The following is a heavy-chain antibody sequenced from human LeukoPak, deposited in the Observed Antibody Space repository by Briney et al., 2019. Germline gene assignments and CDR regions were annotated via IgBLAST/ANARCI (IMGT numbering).Heavy chain of an antibody. CDR1: GFTFSSYA. J-gene: IGHJ4*02. D-gene: IGHD6-13*01. CDR2: INSDGGST. CDR3: ARGGSSSWYGSLDY. Sequence: GGSLRLSCAASGFTFSSYAMSWVRQAPGKGLVWVSVINSDGGSTSYADPVKGRFTISRDNAKNTLYLQMNSLRAEDTAFYYCARGGSSSWYGSLDYWGQGTLVTVSS. V-gene: IGHV3-74*01.